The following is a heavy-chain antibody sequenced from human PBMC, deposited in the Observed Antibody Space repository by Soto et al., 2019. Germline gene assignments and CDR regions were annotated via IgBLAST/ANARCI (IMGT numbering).Heavy chain of an antibody. V-gene: IGHV1-46*01. J-gene: IGHJ6*02. CDR3: ARDWGYCVGNTCFTTHYGLDV. CDR2: INPNDGRA. Sequence: ASVKVSCKASGYTFTNDYMHWVRQAAGQGLEWMGIINPNDGRATYAQKFQGRVTMTTDTSTNTACMELSSLTSEDSAVYYCARDWGYCVGNTCFTTHYGLDVWGQGTTVTVSS. CDR1: GYTFTNDY. D-gene: IGHD2-2*02.